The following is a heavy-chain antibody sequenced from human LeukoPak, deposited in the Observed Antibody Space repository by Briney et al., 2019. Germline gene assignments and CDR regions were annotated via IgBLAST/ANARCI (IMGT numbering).Heavy chain of an antibody. CDR2: IYYSGST. D-gene: IGHD2-2*01. CDR1: GGSISSYY. CDR3: ARGLRGYCSSTSCLNWFDP. Sequence: SETLSLTCIVSGGSISSYYWSWIRQPPGKGLEWIELIYYSGSTYYNLSLKSRVTISVDTSKNQFSLKLSSVTAADTAVYYCARGLRGYCSSTSCLNWFDPWGQGTLVTVSS. V-gene: IGHV4-59*12. J-gene: IGHJ5*02.